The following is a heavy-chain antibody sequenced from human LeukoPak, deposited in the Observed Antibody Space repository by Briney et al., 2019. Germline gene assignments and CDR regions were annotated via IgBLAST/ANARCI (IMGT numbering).Heavy chain of an antibody. V-gene: IGHV1-18*01. D-gene: IGHD1-7*01. CDR3: ARDRGNYGYYYYYYMDV. Sequence: ASVEVSCKASGYTFTSFGISWVRQAPGQGLEWMGWISAYNGNTNYAQKPQGRVTMTTDTSTSTAYMELRSLRSDDTAVYYCARDRGNYGYYYYYYMDVWGKGTTVTVSS. J-gene: IGHJ6*03. CDR2: ISAYNGNT. CDR1: GYTFTSFG.